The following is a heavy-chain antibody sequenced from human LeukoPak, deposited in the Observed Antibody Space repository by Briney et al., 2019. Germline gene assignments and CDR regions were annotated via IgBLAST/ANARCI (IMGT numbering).Heavy chain of an antibody. Sequence: SSETLSLTCTVSGGSISSYYWSWVRQPPGKGLEWIGYTYYSGSTNYNPSLKSRVTISVDTSKNQFSLKLSSVTAADTAVYYCARVDTALVTFDYWGQGTLLTVSS. J-gene: IGHJ4*02. D-gene: IGHD5-18*01. V-gene: IGHV4-59*01. CDR3: ARVDTALVTFDY. CDR1: GGSISSYY. CDR2: TYYSGST.